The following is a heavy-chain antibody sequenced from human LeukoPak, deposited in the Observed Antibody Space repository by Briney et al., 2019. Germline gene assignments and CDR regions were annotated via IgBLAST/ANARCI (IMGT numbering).Heavy chain of an antibody. CDR2: INHSGST. Sequence: PSETLSLTCAVYGGSFSGYYWSWIRQPPGKGLEWIGEINHSGSTNYNPSLKSRVTISVDTSKNQFSLKLSSVTAADTAVYYCARGGKRPRRAATIIFGAVSRWFDPWGQGTLVTVSS. D-gene: IGHD5-12*01. CDR3: ARGGKRPRRAATIIFGAVSRWFDP. V-gene: IGHV4-34*01. J-gene: IGHJ5*02. CDR1: GGSFSGYY.